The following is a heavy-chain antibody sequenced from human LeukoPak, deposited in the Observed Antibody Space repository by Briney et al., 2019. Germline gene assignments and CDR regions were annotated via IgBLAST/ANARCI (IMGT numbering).Heavy chain of an antibody. J-gene: IGHJ4*02. CDR2: IQYDGSNK. Sequence: GGSLRLPCAASGFTFSSYGMHWVRQAPGKGLEWVAYIQYDGSNKCHADSVKGRFTISRDNSKNTLSLQMSSLRAEDTAVYYCVRDLLSLPQKYFDSWGQGTLVTVSS. V-gene: IGHV3-30*02. CDR1: GFTFSSYG. CDR3: VRDLLSLPQKYFDS. D-gene: IGHD2-15*01.